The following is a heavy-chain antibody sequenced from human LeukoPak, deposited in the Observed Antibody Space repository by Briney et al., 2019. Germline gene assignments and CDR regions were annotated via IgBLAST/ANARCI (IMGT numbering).Heavy chain of an antibody. CDR2: INHSGST. J-gene: IGHJ6*03. D-gene: IGHD6-19*01. V-gene: IGHV4-34*01. Sequence: SETLSLTCAVYGGSFSGYYWSWIRQPPGKGLEWIGKINHSGSTNYNPSLKSRVTISVDTSKNQFSLKLSSVTAADTAVYYCARAVAGTSYYYYMDVWGKGTTVTVSS. CDR3: ARAVAGTSYYYYMDV. CDR1: GGSFSGYY.